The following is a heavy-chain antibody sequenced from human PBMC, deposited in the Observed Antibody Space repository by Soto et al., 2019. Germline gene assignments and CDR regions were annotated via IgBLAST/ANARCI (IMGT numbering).Heavy chain of an antibody. CDR3: AREGLDYYDSSGYYHRWFDP. Sequence: ASVKVSCKASGGTFSSYAISWVRQAPGQGLEWMGGIIPIFGTANYAQKFQGRVMITADKSTSTAYMELSSLRSEDTAVYYCAREGLDYYDSSGYYHRWFDPWGQGTLVTVSS. D-gene: IGHD3-22*01. V-gene: IGHV1-69*06. CDR1: GGTFSSYA. J-gene: IGHJ5*02. CDR2: IIPIFGTA.